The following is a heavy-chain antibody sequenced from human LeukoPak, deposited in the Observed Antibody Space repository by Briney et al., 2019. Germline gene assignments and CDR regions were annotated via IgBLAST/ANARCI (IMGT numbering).Heavy chain of an antibody. CDR1: GFTFSAYE. D-gene: IGHD3-16*01. V-gene: IGHV3-23*01. CDR3: AKARGYFDY. J-gene: IGHJ4*02. CDR2: ISGSGDST. Sequence: GGSLRLSCAASGFTFSAYEMNWVRQAPGKGLEWVSAISGSGDSTYYADSVKGRFTISRDNSKNTLYLQMNSLRADDTAVYYCAKARGYFDYWGQGTLVTVSS.